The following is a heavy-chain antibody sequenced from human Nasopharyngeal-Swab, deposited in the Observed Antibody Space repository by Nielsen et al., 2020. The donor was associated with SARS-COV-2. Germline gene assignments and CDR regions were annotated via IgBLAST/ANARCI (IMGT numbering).Heavy chain of an antibody. D-gene: IGHD6-19*01. CDR3: AREDPIAVAGNLDY. CDR2: ISYDGSNK. CDR1: GFTLSKFD. J-gene: IGHJ4*02. V-gene: IGHV3-30-3*01. Sequence: GESLKISCAASGFTLSKFDMHWVRQAPGKGLEWVAVISYDGSNKYYADSVKGRFTISRDNSKNTLYLQMNSLRAEDTAVYYCAREDPIAVAGNLDYWGQGTLVTVSS.